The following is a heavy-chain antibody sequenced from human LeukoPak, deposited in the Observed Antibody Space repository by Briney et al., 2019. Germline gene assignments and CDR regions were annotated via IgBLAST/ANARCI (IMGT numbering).Heavy chain of an antibody. CDR3: ERLSMNMAMVTNY. V-gene: IGHV3-7*01. J-gene: IGHJ4*02. CDR2: INEDGSEK. D-gene: IGHD5-18*01. Sequence: GGSLRLSCAASGFTLSTYWMSWVRLAPGKGLEWVANINEDGSEKYHVGSVQGRFTISRDNGRNALYLQMDTLRAEDTAVYYCERLSMNMAMVTNYWGQGTRVTVS. CDR1: GFTLSTYW.